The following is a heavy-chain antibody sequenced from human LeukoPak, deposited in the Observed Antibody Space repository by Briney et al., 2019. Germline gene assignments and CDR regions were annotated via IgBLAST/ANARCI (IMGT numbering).Heavy chain of an antibody. V-gene: IGHV3-64*02. Sequence: GGSLRLSCAASGFTFSTYAMHWVRQAPGKGLEYISSISSDGGSTYYADSVKGRFTISRDNSKNTLYLQMGRLRAEDMAVYYCARSNDIVGATYFDYWGQGTLVTVSS. J-gene: IGHJ4*02. CDR1: GFTFSTYA. D-gene: IGHD1-26*01. CDR2: ISSDGGST. CDR3: ARSNDIVGATYFDY.